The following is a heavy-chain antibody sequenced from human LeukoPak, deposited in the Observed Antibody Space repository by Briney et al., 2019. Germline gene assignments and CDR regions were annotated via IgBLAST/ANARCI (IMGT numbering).Heavy chain of an antibody. CDR1: GGSISSSNW. J-gene: IGHJ4*02. Sequence: SETLSLTCAVSGGSISSSNWWSWVRQPPGKGLEWIGEIYHSGSTNYNPFLKSRVTISVDKSKNQFSLKLSSVTAADTAVYYCARVVYYGSGAYFDYWGQGTLVTVSS. D-gene: IGHD3-10*01. CDR2: IYHSGST. V-gene: IGHV4-4*02. CDR3: ARVVYYGSGAYFDY.